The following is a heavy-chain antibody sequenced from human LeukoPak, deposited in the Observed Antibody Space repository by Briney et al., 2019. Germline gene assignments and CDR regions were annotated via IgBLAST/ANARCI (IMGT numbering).Heavy chain of an antibody. CDR2: INPSGGST. CDR1: GYTFTSYY. D-gene: IGHD3-16*02. CDR3: ARVALSVRVIVQYYYMDV. Sequence: GASVKVSCKASGYTFTSYYMHWVRQAPGQGLEWMGIINPSGGSTSYAQKFQGRVTMTRDMSTSTVYMELSSLRSEDTAVYYCARVALSVRVIVQYYYMDVWGKGTTVTVSS. V-gene: IGHV1-46*01. J-gene: IGHJ6*03.